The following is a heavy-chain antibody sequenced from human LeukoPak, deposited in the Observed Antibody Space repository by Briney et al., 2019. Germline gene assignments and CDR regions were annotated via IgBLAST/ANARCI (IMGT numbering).Heavy chain of an antibody. J-gene: IGHJ6*03. CDR2: ISGSGGST. V-gene: IGHV3-23*01. D-gene: IGHD2-2*01. CDR1: GFTFSSYA. Sequence: PGGSLRLSCAASGFTFSSYAMSWVRQAPGKGLEWVSAISGSGGSTYYADSVKGRFTISRDNSKNTLYLQMNSLRAEDTAVYYCAKSHCSSTSCYGAYYYYYYMDVWGKGTTVTVSS. CDR3: AKSHCSSTSCYGAYYYYYYMDV.